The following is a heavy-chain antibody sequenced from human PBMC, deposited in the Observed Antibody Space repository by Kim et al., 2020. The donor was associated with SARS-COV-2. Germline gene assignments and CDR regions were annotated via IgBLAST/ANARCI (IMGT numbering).Heavy chain of an antibody. Sequence: SNNNYANSVKGRFTISRSNSKNQLDLQMNSLRAEDTAVYYCARDRGGMDVWGQGTTVTVSS. J-gene: IGHJ6*02. V-gene: IGHV3-33*01. CDR3: ARDRGGMDV. CDR2: SNN.